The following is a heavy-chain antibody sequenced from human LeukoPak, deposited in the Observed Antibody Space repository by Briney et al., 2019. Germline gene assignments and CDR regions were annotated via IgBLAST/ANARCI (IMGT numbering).Heavy chain of an antibody. CDR3: AKDMGVSRSYFDY. J-gene: IGHJ4*02. D-gene: IGHD1-26*01. V-gene: IGHV3-30*02. CDR2: IRYDGSNK. CDR1: GFTFSSYG. Sequence: GGSLRLSCAASGFTFSSYGTHWVRQAPGKGLEWVAFIRYDGSNKYYADSVKGRFTISRDNSKNTLYLQMNSLRAEDTAVYYCAKDMGVSRSYFDYWGQGTLVTVSS.